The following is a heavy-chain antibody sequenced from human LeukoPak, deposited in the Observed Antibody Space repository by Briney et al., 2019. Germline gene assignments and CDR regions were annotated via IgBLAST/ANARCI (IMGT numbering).Heavy chain of an antibody. D-gene: IGHD3-9*01. Sequence: PGGSLRLSCAASGFSFISYGMHWVRQAPGKGLEWVGVISDDGRNKMYADSVKGRFTISRDNSKDTLYLQMNSLRDEDTAVYYCARDRRTYFDWLLETNDAFDIWGQGTMVTVSS. V-gene: IGHV3-30*03. J-gene: IGHJ3*02. CDR3: ARDRRTYFDWLLETNDAFDI. CDR2: ISDDGRNK. CDR1: GFSFISYG.